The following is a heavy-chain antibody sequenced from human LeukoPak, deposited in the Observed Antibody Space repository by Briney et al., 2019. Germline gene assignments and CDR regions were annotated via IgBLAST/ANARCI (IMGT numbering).Heavy chain of an antibody. CDR1: GFTFSGYW. Sequence: GGSLRLSCEASGFTFSGYWMSWVRQAPGKGLEWVANIKQDGSEKYYVDSVKGRFTISRDNAKNSLYLQMNSLRAEDTAVYYCARDRNSGSYVNNWFDPWGQGTLVTVSS. J-gene: IGHJ5*02. CDR2: IKQDGSEK. CDR3: ARDRNSGSYVNNWFDP. V-gene: IGHV3-7*01. D-gene: IGHD1-26*01.